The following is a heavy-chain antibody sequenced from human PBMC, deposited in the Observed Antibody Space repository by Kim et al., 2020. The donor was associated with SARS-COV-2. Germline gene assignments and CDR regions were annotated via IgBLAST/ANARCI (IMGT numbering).Heavy chain of an antibody. CDR2: IKSKTDSGTT. D-gene: IGHD3-10*01. CDR3: TTDQYYYGSGRRNWFDP. V-gene: IGHV3-15*01. J-gene: IGHJ5*02. Sequence: GGSLRLSCAASGFTFSNAWMSWVRQAPGKGLEWVGRIKSKTDSGTTDYAAPVKGRFTISRDDSKNTLYLQMNSLKTEDTAVYYCTTDQYYYGSGRRNWFDPWGQGTLVTVSS. CDR1: GFTFSNAW.